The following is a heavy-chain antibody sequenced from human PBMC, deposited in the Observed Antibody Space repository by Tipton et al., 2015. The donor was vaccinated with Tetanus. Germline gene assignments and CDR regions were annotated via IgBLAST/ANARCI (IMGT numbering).Heavy chain of an antibody. CDR2: IYYSGST. CDR3: ARTVRGSGSYYAY. Sequence: LRLSCTVSGGSLTNYYWAWIRQSPGKGLEWIGNIYYSGSTTYNPSLKSRVTMSVDMSKYQFSLNLTSVTAADTAVYYCARTVRGSGSYYAYWGQGTLVAVSS. J-gene: IGHJ4*02. V-gene: IGHV4-59*01. CDR1: GGSLTNYY. D-gene: IGHD3-10*01.